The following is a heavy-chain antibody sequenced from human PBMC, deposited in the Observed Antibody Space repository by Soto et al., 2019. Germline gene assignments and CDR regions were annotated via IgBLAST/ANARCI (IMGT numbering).Heavy chain of an antibody. CDR3: ASVKAYYDFWSGYPRFIWLDP. CDR1: GYTFTSYG. Sequence: QVQLVQSGAEVKKPVASVKVSCKASGYTFTSYGISWVRQAPGQGLERMGWISAYNGNTNYAQKLQGRVTMTTDTSTSTGYMVLMCRRSYGTDVYYCASVKAYYDFWSGYPRFIWLDPWGEGTRVTVCS. D-gene: IGHD3-3*01. V-gene: IGHV1-18*01. CDR2: ISAYNGNT. J-gene: IGHJ5*02.